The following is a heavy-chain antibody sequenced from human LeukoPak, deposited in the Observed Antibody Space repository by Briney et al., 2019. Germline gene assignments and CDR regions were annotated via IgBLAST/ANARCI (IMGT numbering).Heavy chain of an antibody. CDR1: GYTCTSYG. Sequence: ASVKVSCKASGYTCTSYGISWVRQAPGQGLEWMGWISAYNGNTNYAQKLQGRVTMTTDTSTSTAYMELRSLRSDDTAVYYCAREWDSSGWYYEFDYWGQGTLVTVSS. J-gene: IGHJ4*02. CDR2: ISAYNGNT. D-gene: IGHD6-19*01. V-gene: IGHV1-18*01. CDR3: AREWDSSGWYYEFDY.